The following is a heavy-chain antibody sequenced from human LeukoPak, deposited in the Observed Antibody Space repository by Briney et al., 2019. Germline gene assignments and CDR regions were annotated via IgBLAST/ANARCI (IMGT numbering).Heavy chain of an antibody. Sequence: ASVKVSCKASGGTFSSYAISWVRQAPGQGLEWMGIINPSGGTISYTQKFQGRVTMTRDTSTSTVYMELSSLRSEDTAVYFCARAEREYSSSSGVWGQGTLVTVSS. CDR3: ARAEREYSSSSGV. V-gene: IGHV1-46*01. J-gene: IGHJ4*02. CDR1: GGTFSSYA. CDR2: INPSGGTI. D-gene: IGHD6-6*01.